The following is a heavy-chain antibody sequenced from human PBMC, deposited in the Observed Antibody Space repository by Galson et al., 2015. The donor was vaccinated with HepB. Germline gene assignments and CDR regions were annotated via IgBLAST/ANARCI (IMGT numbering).Heavy chain of an antibody. CDR2: INSDGTYI. CDR1: GFTFSNYW. J-gene: IGHJ4*02. Sequence: SLRLSCVASGFTFSNYWMHWVRQAPGKGLVWVSRINSDGTYITYADSVKGRFTISRDNAKNTLYLQMNSPRAEDTALYYCARTRGAAAGIFDYWGQGSLVTVSS. D-gene: IGHD6-13*01. V-gene: IGHV3-74*01. CDR3: ARTRGAAAGIFDY.